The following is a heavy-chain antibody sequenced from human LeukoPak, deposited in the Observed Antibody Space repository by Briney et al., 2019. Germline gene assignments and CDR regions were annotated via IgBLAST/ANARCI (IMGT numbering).Heavy chain of an antibody. CDR2: ISGSGGST. CDR3: AKDPTRSGYYDS. J-gene: IGHJ5*01. D-gene: IGHD3-22*01. Sequence: GGSLRLSCAASGFTFSSYSMNWVRQAPGKGLEWVSAISGSGGSTYYADSVKGRFTISRDNSKNTLYLQMNSLRAEDTAVYYCAKDPTRSGYYDSWGQGTLVTVSS. CDR1: GFTFSSYS. V-gene: IGHV3-23*01.